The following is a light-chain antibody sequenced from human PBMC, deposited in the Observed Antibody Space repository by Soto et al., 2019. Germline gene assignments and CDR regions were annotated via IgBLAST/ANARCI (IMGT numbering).Light chain of an antibody. CDR3: QQYNNWPQT. CDR1: QSVGSN. CDR2: GAS. V-gene: IGKV3-15*01. J-gene: IGKJ1*01. Sequence: EILMTQSPATLSVSPGERATLSCRASQSVGSNLAWYQQKPGQAPRLLIYGASTRATGIPARFSGGGSGTEFTLTLSSLQSEDFAVYYCQQYNNWPQTFGQGTKVEIK.